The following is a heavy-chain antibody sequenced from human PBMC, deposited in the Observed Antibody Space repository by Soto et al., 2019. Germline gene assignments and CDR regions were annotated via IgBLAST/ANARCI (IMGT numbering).Heavy chain of an antibody. V-gene: IGHV4-39*01. CDR2: IYYSGST. CDR3: ARLPSNGHPRFDY. D-gene: IGHD2-8*01. CDR1: GGSISSSSYY. Sequence: QLQLQESGPGLVKPSETLSLTCTVSGGSISSSSYYWGWIRQPPGKGLEWIGSIYYSGSTYYNPALKSRVTVAVDTSKNQFSLKLSSVTAADTAVYYCARLPSNGHPRFDYWGQGTLVTVSS. J-gene: IGHJ4*02.